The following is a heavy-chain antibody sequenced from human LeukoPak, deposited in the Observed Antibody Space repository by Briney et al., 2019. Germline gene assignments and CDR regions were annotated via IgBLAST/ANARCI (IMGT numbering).Heavy chain of an antibody. D-gene: IGHD3-3*01. CDR2: INPNSGGT. Sequence: KVSCKAXGYTFTGYYMHWVRQAPGQGLEWMGWINPNSGGTNYAQKFQGRVTMTRDTSISTAYMELSRLRSDDTAVYYCARAGFGVVIAYWFDPWGQGTLVTVSS. CDR1: GYTFTGYY. V-gene: IGHV1-2*02. CDR3: ARAGFGVVIAYWFDP. J-gene: IGHJ5*02.